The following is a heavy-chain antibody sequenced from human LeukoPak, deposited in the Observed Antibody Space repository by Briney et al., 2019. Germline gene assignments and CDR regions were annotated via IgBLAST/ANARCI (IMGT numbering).Heavy chain of an antibody. CDR3: AGDGSSINWFFY. V-gene: IGHV3-23*01. D-gene: IGHD1-1*01. CDR2: ISGSGGST. J-gene: IGHJ4*02. CDR1: GFTFSDYY. Sequence: PGGSLRLSCAASGFTFSDYYMSWIRQAPGKGLEWVSAISGSGGSTFYADSVKGRFTISRDNSKSTLYLQMNSLRAEDTAVYYCAGDGSSINWFFYWGQGTLVTVSS.